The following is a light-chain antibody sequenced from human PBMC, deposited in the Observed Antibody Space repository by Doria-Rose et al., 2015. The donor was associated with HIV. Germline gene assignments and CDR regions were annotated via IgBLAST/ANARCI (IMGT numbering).Light chain of an antibody. CDR2: RAS. V-gene: IGKV3-15*01. Sequence: TQSPATLSVSPGERATLSYRASQGIGSDLAWYQQKPGQAPRLLIYRASIRATGIPPRFTGGGSGTEFTLTISSLQSEDFAVYFCQQYSQWPPYTFGQGTKLEVK. CDR1: QGIGSD. CDR3: QQYSQWPPYT. J-gene: IGKJ2*01.